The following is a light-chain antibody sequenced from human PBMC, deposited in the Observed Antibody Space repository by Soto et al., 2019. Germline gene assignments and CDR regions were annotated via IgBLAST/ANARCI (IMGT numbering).Light chain of an antibody. J-gene: IGLJ2*01. CDR3: QSYDSSLSGVV. CDR1: SSNIGAGYD. Sequence: QSVLTQPPSVSGAPGQRVTISCTGSSSNIGAGYDVHWYQQLPGTAPKLLIYGNSNRPSGVPDRFAGSKSGTSASLAITGLQGEDGADYYCQSYDSSLSGVVFGGGTKLTVL. CDR2: GNS. V-gene: IGLV1-40*01.